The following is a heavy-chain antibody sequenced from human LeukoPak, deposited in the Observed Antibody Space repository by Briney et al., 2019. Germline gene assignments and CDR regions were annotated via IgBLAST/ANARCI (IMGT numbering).Heavy chain of an antibody. J-gene: IGHJ4*02. V-gene: IGHV1-18*01. CDR2: ISAYNGNT. CDR3: ARDGVDIVATTLIDY. CDR1: GYTFTSYG. Sequence: ASVTVSCTASGYTFTSYGISWVRQAPGQGLEWMGWISAYNGNTNYAQKLQGRVTMTTDTSTSTAYMELRSLRSDDTAVYYCARDGVDIVATTLIDYWGQGTLVTVSS. D-gene: IGHD5-12*01.